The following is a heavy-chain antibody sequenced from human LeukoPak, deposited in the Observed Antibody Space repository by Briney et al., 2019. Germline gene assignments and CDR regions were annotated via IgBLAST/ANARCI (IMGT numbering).Heavy chain of an antibody. J-gene: IGHJ4*02. CDR3: ARDLGYCSSTSCYTFDY. CDR2: IIPIFGTA. Sequence: ASVKVSCKASGGTFISYAISWVRQAPGQGLEWMGGIIPIFGTANYAQKFQGRVTITADESTSTAYMELSSLRSEDTAVYYCARDLGYCSSTSCYTFDYWGQGTLVTVSS. V-gene: IGHV1-69*13. CDR1: GGTFISYA. D-gene: IGHD2-2*01.